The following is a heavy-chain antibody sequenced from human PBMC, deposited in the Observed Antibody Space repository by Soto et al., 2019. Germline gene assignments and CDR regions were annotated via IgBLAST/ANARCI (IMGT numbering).Heavy chain of an antibody. Sequence: GASVKVSCKASGGTFSSYAISWVRQAPGQGLEWMGGIIPIFGTANYAQKFQGRVTITADKSTSTAYMELTSLRSEDTAVYYCARDKGSWWLRHGGAYYFDYWGQGTLVTVSS. CDR2: IIPIFGTA. CDR1: GGTFSSYA. CDR3: ARDKGSWWLRHGGAYYFDY. J-gene: IGHJ4*02. D-gene: IGHD5-12*01. V-gene: IGHV1-69*06.